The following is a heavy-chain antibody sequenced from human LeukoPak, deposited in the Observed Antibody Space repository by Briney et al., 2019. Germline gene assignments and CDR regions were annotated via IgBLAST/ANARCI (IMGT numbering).Heavy chain of an antibody. D-gene: IGHD6-13*01. CDR1: GYLFINYG. Sequence: GASVRVSCKASGYLFINYGISWLRQAPGQGLECMGWISPYSGNTDYPQKLQGRVTVTTDTSTTTAYMELRSLSFDDTAVYYCARTSGVSVAGSPYYFDFWGQGTLISVSS. CDR2: ISPYSGNT. CDR3: ARTSGVSVAGSPYYFDF. V-gene: IGHV1-18*01. J-gene: IGHJ4*02.